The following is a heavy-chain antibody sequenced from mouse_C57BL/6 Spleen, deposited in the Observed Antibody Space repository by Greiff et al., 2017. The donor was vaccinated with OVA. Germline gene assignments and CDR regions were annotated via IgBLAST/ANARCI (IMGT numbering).Heavy chain of an antibody. D-gene: IGHD2-5*01. J-gene: IGHJ2*01. Sequence: VMLVESGAELARPGASVKLSCKASGYTFTSYGISWVKQRTGQGLEWIGEIYPRSGNTYYNEKFKGKATLTADKSSSTAYMELRSLTSEDSAVYFCAGYSNYFDYWGQGTTLTVSS. CDR3: AGYSNYFDY. CDR1: GYTFTSYG. CDR2: IYPRSGNT. V-gene: IGHV1-81*01.